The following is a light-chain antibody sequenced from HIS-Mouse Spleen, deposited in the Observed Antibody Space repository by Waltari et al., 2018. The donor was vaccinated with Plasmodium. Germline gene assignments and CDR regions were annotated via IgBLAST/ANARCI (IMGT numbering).Light chain of an antibody. CDR3: CSYAGSSTFVV. CDR1: SSDVGSYNL. V-gene: IGLV2-23*03. J-gene: IGLJ2*01. Sequence: QSALTQPASVSGSPGQSITISCTGTSSDVGSYNLVSWYQQHPGKAPKLMIYEGSKRPSGVSNRFSGSKSGNTADLTISGLQAEDEADYYCCSYAGSSTFVVFGGGTKLTVL. CDR2: EGS.